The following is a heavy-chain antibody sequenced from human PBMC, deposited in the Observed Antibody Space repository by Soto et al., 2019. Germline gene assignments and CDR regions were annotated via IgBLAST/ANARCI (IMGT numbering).Heavy chain of an antibody. V-gene: IGHV3-13*01. CDR2: IGTAGDT. D-gene: IGHD2-15*01. CDR1: GFTFSSYD. CDR3: ARVRRYCSGGSCSSDAFDI. Sequence: EVQLVESGGGLVQPGGSLRLSCAASGFTFSSYDMHWVRQATGKGLEWVSAIGTAGDTYYPGSVKGRFTISRENAKNSLYLQIKYLSDRDAAVYYCARVRRYCSGGSCSSDAFDIWGQAKMVTVSS. J-gene: IGHJ3*02.